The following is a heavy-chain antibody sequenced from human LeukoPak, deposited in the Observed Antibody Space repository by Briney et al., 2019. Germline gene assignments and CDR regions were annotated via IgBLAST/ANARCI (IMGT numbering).Heavy chain of an antibody. V-gene: IGHV1-69*05. Sequence: SVKVSCKASGYTFTSYGISWVRQAPGQGLEWMGGIIPIFGTANYAQKFQGRVTITTDESTSTAYMELSSLRSEDTAVYYCARGYCSSTSCYNYYYYYYMDVWGKGTTVTVSS. CDR2: IIPIFGTA. J-gene: IGHJ6*03. CDR1: GYTFTSYG. D-gene: IGHD2-2*02. CDR3: ARGYCSSTSCYNYYYYYYMDV.